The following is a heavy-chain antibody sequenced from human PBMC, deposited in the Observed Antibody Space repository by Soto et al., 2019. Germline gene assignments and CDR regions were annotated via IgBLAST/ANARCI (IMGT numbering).Heavy chain of an antibody. Sequence: EVQLLESGGALVQPGGSLRLSCAASGFTFSSYAMSWVRQAPGKGLEWVSTISGSAGSTYYADSDKGRFTISRDNSRNTLHLQMNSLRGDETAVYYCAKGSSSHCPSCVSGCSYWGQGTLVTVSS. V-gene: IGHV3-23*01. CDR2: ISGSAGST. D-gene: IGHD3-16*01. J-gene: IGHJ4*02. CDR1: GFTFSSYA. CDR3: AKGSSSHCPSCVSGCSY.